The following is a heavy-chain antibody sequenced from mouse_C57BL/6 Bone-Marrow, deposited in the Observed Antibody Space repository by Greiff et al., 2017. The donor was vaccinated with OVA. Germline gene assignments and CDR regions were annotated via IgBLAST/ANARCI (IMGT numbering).Heavy chain of an antibody. Sequence: EVKVEESGEGLVKPGGSLKLSCAASGFTFSSYAMSWVRQTPEKRLEWVAYISSGGDYIYYADTVKGRFTISRDNARNTLYLQMSSLKSEDTAMYYCTRGWLLRTYAMDYWGQGTSVTVSS. CDR3: TRGWLLRTYAMDY. D-gene: IGHD2-3*01. CDR2: ISSGGDYI. V-gene: IGHV5S21*01. CDR1: GFTFSSYA. J-gene: IGHJ4*01.